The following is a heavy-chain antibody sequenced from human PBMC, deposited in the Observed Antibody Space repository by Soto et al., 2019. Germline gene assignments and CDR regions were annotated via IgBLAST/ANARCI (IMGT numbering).Heavy chain of an antibody. CDR1: GNTFTNFG. CDR2: ISAYTDDP. V-gene: IGHV1-18*01. J-gene: IGHJ5*02. D-gene: IGHD2-2*01. CDR3: ARVIPGAEAWFDP. Sequence: QGQLVQSGAEVKKPGASVKVSCTASGNTFTNFGVTWVRQAPGQGLEWMGWISAYTDDPNYAQKFQGRVTMTIDTSKNKGYLDLRGLTSDDTAVYYCARVIPGAEAWFDPWGQGTLVTVSS.